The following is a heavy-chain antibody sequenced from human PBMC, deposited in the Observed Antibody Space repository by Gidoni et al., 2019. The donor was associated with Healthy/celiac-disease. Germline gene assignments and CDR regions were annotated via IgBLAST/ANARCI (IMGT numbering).Heavy chain of an antibody. CDR3: ATDSSGYSSGWHDY. Sequence: QVQLVQSGADMQKPGSSVQVSCKASGGTFRSYAISWVRQAPGQGLEWMGGIIPIFGTANYAQKFQGRVTITADESTSTAYMELSSLRAEDTAVYYCATDSSGYSSGWHDYWGQGTLVTVSS. CDR2: IIPIFGTA. J-gene: IGHJ4*02. D-gene: IGHD6-19*01. V-gene: IGHV1-69*12. CDR1: GGTFRSYA.